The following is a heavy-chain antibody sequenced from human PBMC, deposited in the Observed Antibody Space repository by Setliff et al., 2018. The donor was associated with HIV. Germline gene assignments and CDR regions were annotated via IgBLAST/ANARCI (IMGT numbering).Heavy chain of an antibody. D-gene: IGHD2-21*01. J-gene: IGHJ4*02. CDR2: SIPLFGKV. V-gene: IGHV1-69*05. Sequence: SVKVSCRASGDTCSNSDHTRVRQAPGQGLEWMGGSIPLFGKVKYAQKFQGRVTITTDDLMTTGFMELSSLRSEDTAVYYCASGSGYCRTGDCYVGVHKNPEKYYCDYWGQGTLVTVSS. CDR3: ASGSGYCRTGDCYVGVHKNPEKYYCDY. CDR1: GDTCSNSD.